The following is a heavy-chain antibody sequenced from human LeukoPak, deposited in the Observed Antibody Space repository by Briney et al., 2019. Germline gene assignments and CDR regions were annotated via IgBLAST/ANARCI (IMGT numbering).Heavy chain of an antibody. Sequence: PGGSLRLSCAASGFTFNDHYMSWVRQVPGKGLEWVSVIYSDGTISYADSVKGRFTISRDNSENTLYLQMNSLRVEDTAVYYCAREVGGGASGQWGQGTLVTVSS. D-gene: IGHD3-16*01. V-gene: IGHV3-66*01. CDR3: AREVGGGASGQ. CDR2: IYSDGTI. J-gene: IGHJ4*02. CDR1: GFTFNDHY.